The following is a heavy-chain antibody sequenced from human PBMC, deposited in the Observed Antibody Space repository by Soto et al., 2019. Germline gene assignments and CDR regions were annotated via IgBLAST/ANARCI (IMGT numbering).Heavy chain of an antibody. D-gene: IGHD4-17*01. CDR2: IYYSGST. J-gene: IGHJ5*01. CDR1: GGSISSSGYY. CDR3: TRDSGDFVIDS. Sequence: PSETLSLTCIVSGGSISSSGYYWGWIRQPPGKGLEWIGSIYYSGSTYYNPSLKSRLTISVDTSKSQFSLRLSSVTAADTAVYFCTRDSGDFVIDSWGHGTLVTVSS. V-gene: IGHV4-39*02.